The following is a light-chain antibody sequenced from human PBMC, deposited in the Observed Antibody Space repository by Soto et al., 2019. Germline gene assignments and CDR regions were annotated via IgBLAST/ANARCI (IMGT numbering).Light chain of an antibody. Sequence: DIQMTQSPSTLSASVRDRVTITCRASQSISSWLAWYQQKPGKTPKLLIYEAYSLDSGVPSRFSGSGSGTEFTLTISSLQPDDFATYYCQQYNSHPWTFGQGTKVEI. CDR3: QQYNSHPWT. CDR2: EAY. V-gene: IGKV1-5*03. J-gene: IGKJ1*01. CDR1: QSISSW.